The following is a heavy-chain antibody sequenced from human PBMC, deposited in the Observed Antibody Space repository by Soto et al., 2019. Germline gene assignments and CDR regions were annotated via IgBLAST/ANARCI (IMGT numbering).Heavy chain of an antibody. D-gene: IGHD6-13*01. V-gene: IGHV4-39*01. Sequence: QLQLQESGPGLVKPSETLSLTCTVSGGSISSSSYYWGWIRQPPGKGLEWIGSIYYSGSTYYNPSLKSRVTISVDTSKNQFSLKLSSVTAADTAVYYCARHGNSSSWYGGPSHYYYYGMDVWGQGTTVTVSS. CDR2: IYYSGST. J-gene: IGHJ6*02. CDR3: ARHGNSSSWYGGPSHYYYYGMDV. CDR1: GGSISSSSYY.